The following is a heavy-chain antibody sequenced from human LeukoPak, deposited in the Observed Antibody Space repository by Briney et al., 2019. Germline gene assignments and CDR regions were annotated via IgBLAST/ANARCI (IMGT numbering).Heavy chain of an antibody. CDR1: GFTFSSYG. CDR3: ARDRDGSHEGAFDI. CDR2: IWYDGSNK. J-gene: IGHJ3*02. V-gene: IGHV3-33*01. Sequence: GRSLRLSCAASGFTFSSYGMHWVRQAPGKGLEWVAVIWYDGSNKYYADSVKGRFTISRDNSKNTLYLQMNSLRAEDTAVYYCARDRDGSHEGAFDIWGQGTMVTVSS.